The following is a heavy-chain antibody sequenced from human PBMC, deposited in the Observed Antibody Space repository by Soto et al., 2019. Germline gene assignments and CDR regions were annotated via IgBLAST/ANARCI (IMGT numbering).Heavy chain of an antibody. CDR1: GFTFSSYS. CDR2: ISSSSSYI. J-gene: IGHJ6*02. Sequence: EVQLVESGGGLVKPGGSLRLSCAASGFTFSSYSMNWVRQAPGKGLEWVSSISSSSSYIYYADSVKGRFTISRDNAKNSLYLQMNSLRAEDTAVYYCAREGRDNGEQWLEPDMDVWGQGTTVTVSS. CDR3: AREGRDNGEQWLEPDMDV. V-gene: IGHV3-21*01. D-gene: IGHD6-19*01.